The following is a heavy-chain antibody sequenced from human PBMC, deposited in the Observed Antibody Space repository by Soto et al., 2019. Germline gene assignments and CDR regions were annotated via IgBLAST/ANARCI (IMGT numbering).Heavy chain of an antibody. CDR3: ARQRYHGWLDP. CDR1: GDSISSSTYY. CDR2: IYYSGIT. D-gene: IGHD2-2*01. J-gene: IGHJ5*02. V-gene: IGHV4-39*01. Sequence: SETLSLTCTVSGDSISSSTYYWGWIRQPPGKGLEWIASIYYSGITYYNPSLKSRGTISVDTSMNQFSLKLTSVTVSYMAVYYCARQRYHGWLDPWGQGILVTVSS.